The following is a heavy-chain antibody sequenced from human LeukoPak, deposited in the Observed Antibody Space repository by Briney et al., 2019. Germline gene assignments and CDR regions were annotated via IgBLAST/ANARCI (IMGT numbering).Heavy chain of an antibody. J-gene: IGHJ4*02. CDR2: ITSSGSSV. CDR3: ARSYGSGGYARFPLG. V-gene: IGHV3-21*01. CDR1: GFTFSTYS. Sequence: GGSLRLSCAGSGFTFSTYSMTWVRQAPGKGLEWVSSITSSGSSVYYSDSVKGRFTISRDDAKKSLCLRMRSLRVEDTAVYYCARSYGSGGYARFPLGWGQGTLVTVSS. D-gene: IGHD3-10*01.